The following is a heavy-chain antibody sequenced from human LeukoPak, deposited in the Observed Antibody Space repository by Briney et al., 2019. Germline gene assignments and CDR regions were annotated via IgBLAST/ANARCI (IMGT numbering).Heavy chain of an antibody. CDR2: IIPIFGTA. J-gene: IGHJ6*03. Sequence: GASVKVSCKASGYTFTSYDINWVRQATGQGLEWMGGIIPIFGTANYAQKFQGRVTITADKSTSTAYMELSSLRSEDTAVYYCARLGYDILTGYFSRYYYYMDVWGKGTTVTISS. CDR1: GYTFTSYD. V-gene: IGHV1-69*06. D-gene: IGHD3-9*01. CDR3: ARLGYDILTGYFSRYYYYMDV.